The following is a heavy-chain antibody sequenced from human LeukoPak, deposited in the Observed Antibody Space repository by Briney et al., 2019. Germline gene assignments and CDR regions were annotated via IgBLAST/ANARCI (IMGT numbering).Heavy chain of an antibody. CDR3: ARDGGISGYFDY. V-gene: IGHV4-59*01. CDR2: IYYSGRT. CDR1: GGSIRSYY. D-gene: IGHD4-23*01. Sequence: SETLSLTCTVSGGSIRSYYWSWIRQPPGKGLDWIGYIYYSGRTNYNASLQSRVTISVDTSKIQFSLKLSSVTAADTAVYYCARDGGISGYFDYWGQGTLVTVSS. J-gene: IGHJ4*02.